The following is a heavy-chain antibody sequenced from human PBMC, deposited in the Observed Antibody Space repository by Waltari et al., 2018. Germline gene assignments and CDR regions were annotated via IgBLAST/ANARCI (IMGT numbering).Heavy chain of an antibody. CDR1: GYPFTGYS. V-gene: IGHV1-2*06. Sequence: QVQLVQSGAEVKKPGASVKVSCKASGYPFTGYSMHWVRQAPVQGLEWMGRINPNSGGTNYAQKFQGRVTMTRDTSISTAYMELSRLRSDDTAVYYCARSLITIFGVVDAFDIWGQGTMVTVSS. CDR2: INPNSGGT. CDR3: ARSLITIFGVVDAFDI. J-gene: IGHJ3*02. D-gene: IGHD3-3*01.